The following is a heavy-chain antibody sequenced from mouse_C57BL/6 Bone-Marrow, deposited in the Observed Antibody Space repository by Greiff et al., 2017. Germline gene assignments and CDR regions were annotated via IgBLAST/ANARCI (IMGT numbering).Heavy chain of an antibody. D-gene: IGHD2-5*01. Sequence: VQLQQSGTVLARPGASVKMSCKTSGYTFTSYWMHWVKQRPGQGLEWIGAIYPGNSDTSYNQKFKGKAKLTAVTSDSTAYMELSSLTNEDSAVYYCTIFYSNWFAYWGQGTLVTVSA. CDR1: GYTFTSYW. CDR2: IYPGNSDT. V-gene: IGHV1-5*01. J-gene: IGHJ3*01. CDR3: TIFYSNWFAY.